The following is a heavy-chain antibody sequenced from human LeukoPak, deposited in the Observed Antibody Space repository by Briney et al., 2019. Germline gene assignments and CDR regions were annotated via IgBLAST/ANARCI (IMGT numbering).Heavy chain of an antibody. V-gene: IGHV3-20*03. Sequence: GFLRTFLVTSGFILGDYCKYRGRQTPGQGPELGSGINWNGGSTGHADSVKGRFTISRDNAKKSLYLQMNSLRAEDTALYYCARANSMGYFYNMDVWGKGTTVTVSS. D-gene: IGHD3-3*02. J-gene: IGHJ6*03. CDR2: INWNGGST. CDR1: GFILGDYC. CDR3: ARANSMGYFYNMDV.